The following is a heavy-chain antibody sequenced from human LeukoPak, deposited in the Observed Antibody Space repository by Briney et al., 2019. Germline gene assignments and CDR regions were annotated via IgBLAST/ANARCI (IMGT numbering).Heavy chain of an antibody. V-gene: IGHV1-2*02. CDR2: INPNGGGT. Sequence: VSVKVSCKASGYTFTGYYMHWVRQAPGQGLEWMGWINPNGGGTNYAQKFQGRVTMTRDTSISTAYMELSSLRFEDTAVYYCTRSVRNGHIDYWGQGTLVTVSS. D-gene: IGHD2-21*01. J-gene: IGHJ4*02. CDR3: TRSVRNGHIDY. CDR1: GYTFTGYY.